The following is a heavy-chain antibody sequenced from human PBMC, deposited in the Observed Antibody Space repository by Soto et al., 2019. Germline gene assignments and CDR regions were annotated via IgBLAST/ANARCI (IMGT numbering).Heavy chain of an antibody. D-gene: IGHD6-19*01. CDR1: GFSLRTYG. CDR2: IWYDGTKK. V-gene: IGHV3-33*01. Sequence: QVQLVESGGGVVQSGRSLTLSCAASGFSLRTYGMQWLRWAPGKGLEWVAFIWYDGTKKFYANSVKGRSTISKDNSNNILYLQMSGLRAEDTAVYYCARDVVTAVAGSVNWFDPWGQGTLVTVSS. J-gene: IGHJ5*02. CDR3: ARDVVTAVAGSVNWFDP.